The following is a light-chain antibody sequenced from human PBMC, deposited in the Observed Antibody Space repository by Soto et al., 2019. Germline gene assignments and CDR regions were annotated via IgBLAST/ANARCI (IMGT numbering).Light chain of an antibody. CDR1: QSVSTY. V-gene: IGKV3-11*01. CDR2: DAS. J-gene: IGKJ3*01. CDR3: QQYNNWPQT. Sequence: EIVVTQSPATLSLSPGERATLSCRASQSVSTYVAWFQHKLGQAPRLLIYDASYRAIGVPARFSGGGSGTDFTLTISSLEPEDFAVYYCQQYNNWPQTFGPGTKVDIK.